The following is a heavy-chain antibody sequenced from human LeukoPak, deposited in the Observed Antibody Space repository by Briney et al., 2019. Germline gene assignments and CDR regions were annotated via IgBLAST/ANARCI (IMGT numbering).Heavy chain of an antibody. CDR3: ARVWWDSTYYYDSSGYYSFDY. D-gene: IGHD3-22*01. Sequence: EASVKVSCKASAYTFTGFYMHWLRQAPGQGLEWMGWINPNSGGTNYAQRFQGRVTMTRDTSIRTAYMELSRLRSDDTAVYYCARVWWDSTYYYDSSGYYSFDYWGQGTLVTVSS. CDR1: AYTFTGFY. V-gene: IGHV1-2*02. J-gene: IGHJ4*02. CDR2: INPNSGGT.